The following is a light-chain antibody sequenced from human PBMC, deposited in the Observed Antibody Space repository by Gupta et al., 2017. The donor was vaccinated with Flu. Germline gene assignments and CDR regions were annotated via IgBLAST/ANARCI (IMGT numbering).Light chain of an antibody. CDR1: SLRSYY. V-gene: IGLV3-19*01. Sequence: SSELPPDPSLSVALGQTVRITFQGDSLRSYYASWYQQTPGQAPVLVIYGKNNRPSGIPDRFSGSSSGITASLTITGAQAEDEADYYCHSRDSSGNHMVFGGGTKLTVL. CDR2: GKN. J-gene: IGLJ3*02. CDR3: HSRDSSGNHMV.